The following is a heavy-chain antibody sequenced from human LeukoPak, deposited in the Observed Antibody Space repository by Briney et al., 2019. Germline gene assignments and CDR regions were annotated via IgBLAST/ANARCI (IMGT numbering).Heavy chain of an antibody. V-gene: IGHV1-8*01. CDR1: GYTFTSYD. D-gene: IGHD2-15*01. CDR2: MNPNSGNT. CDR3: ARDNRCSGGGCYSFDY. J-gene: IGHJ4*02. Sequence: ASVKVSCKASGYTFTSYDINWVRQATGQGLEWMGWMNPNSGNTGYAQKFQGRVTMTRNTSISTAYMELSSLRSEDTAVYYCARDNRCSGGGCYSFDYWGQGTMVTVSS.